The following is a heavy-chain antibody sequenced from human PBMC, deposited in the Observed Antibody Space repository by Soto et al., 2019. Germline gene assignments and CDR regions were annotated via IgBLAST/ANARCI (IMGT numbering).Heavy chain of an antibody. J-gene: IGHJ4*02. Sequence: SETLSLTCTVSGGSISSYYWSWIRQPPGKGLEWIGYIYYGGSTNYNPSLKTRVTISVDTSKNQFSLKLNSVTAADTAVYYCARGWLGQFDCWGQGTLVTVSS. CDR2: IYYGGST. CDR3: ARGWLGQFDC. CDR1: GGSISSYY. V-gene: IGHV4-59*01. D-gene: IGHD6-19*01.